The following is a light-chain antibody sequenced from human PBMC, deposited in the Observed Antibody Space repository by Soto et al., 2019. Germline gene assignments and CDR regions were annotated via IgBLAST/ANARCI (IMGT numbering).Light chain of an antibody. CDR2: EVS. J-gene: IGLJ3*02. CDR3: SSYTDHKTWM. V-gene: IGLV2-14*01. Sequence: QSALTQPASVSGSPGQSITISCTGSSSDVSGLDYVSWSQQHPGKAPKLLIYEVSNRPSGISDRFSASKSGNTASLTISGLQPEDEADYYCSSYTDHKTWMFGGGTKLTVL. CDR1: SSDVSGLDY.